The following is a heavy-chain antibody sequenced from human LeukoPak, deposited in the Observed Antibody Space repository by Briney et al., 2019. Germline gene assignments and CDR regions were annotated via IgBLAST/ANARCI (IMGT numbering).Heavy chain of an antibody. CDR2: VDHSGST. J-gene: IGHJ6*03. Sequence: SETLSLTCGVYGGSLSGYRWTWIRQPPGKGLEWIGEVDHSGSTTYTSSLEGRVTITADNSKNQFSLSLTSVTAADTAVYYCARVFGYYYYYLDVWGKGTTVTVSS. CDR3: ARVFGYYYYYLDV. CDR1: GGSLSGYR. D-gene: IGHD3-10*01. V-gene: IGHV4-34*01.